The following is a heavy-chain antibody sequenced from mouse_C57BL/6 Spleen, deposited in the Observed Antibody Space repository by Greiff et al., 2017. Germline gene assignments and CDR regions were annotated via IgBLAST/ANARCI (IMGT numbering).Heavy chain of an antibody. CDR2: ISYDGSN. Sequence: VQLKQSGPGLVKPSQSLSLTCSVTGYSITSGYYWNWIRQFPGNQLDWVGYISYDGSNNYNPALTNRISITRDTSKNQFFLKLNSVTHENTATYYGATQATWAMDYWGQGTSVTVSA. J-gene: IGHJ4*01. CDR3: ATQATWAMDY. D-gene: IGHD3-2*02. CDR1: GYSITSGYY. V-gene: IGHV3-6*01.